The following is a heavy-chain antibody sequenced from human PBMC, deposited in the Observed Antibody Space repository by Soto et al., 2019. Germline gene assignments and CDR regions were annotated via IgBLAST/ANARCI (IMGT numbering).Heavy chain of an antibody. D-gene: IGHD2-15*01. J-gene: IGHJ5*02. V-gene: IGHV4-34*01. CDR1: GGSFSGYY. CDR2: INHSGST. CDR3: ARARKPYCSGGSCYRTNWFDP. Sequence: QVQLQQWGAGLLKPSETLSLTCAVYGGSFSGYYWSWIRQPPGKGLGWIGEINHSGSTNYNPSLKSRVTISVDTSKNQFSLKLSSVTAADTAVYYCARARKPYCSGGSCYRTNWFDPWGQGTLVTVSS.